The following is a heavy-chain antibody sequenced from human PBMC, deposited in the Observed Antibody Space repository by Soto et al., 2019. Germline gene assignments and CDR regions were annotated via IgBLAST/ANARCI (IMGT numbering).Heavy chain of an antibody. CDR3: VMVDNYVTPTPQDV. Sequence: QVQLVQSGDEVKKPGASVKVSCKASGYIFVNYGIAWVRQAPRQGLEWMGWISTYTGNTHSASKVQGRLTMTTDTSTSTGYMDLGSLTSDDTAVYYCVMVDNYVTPTPQDVWGQGTTVTVSS. J-gene: IGHJ6*02. CDR1: GYIFVNYG. CDR2: ISTYTGNT. V-gene: IGHV1-18*01. D-gene: IGHD3-16*01.